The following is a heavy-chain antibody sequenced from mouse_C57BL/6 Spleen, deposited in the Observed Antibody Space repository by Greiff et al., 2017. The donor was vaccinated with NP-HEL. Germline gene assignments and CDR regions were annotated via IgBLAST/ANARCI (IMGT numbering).Heavy chain of an antibody. J-gene: IGHJ4*01. CDR2: ISDGGSYT. V-gene: IGHV5-4*01. D-gene: IGHD2-4*01. Sequence: EVQLQESGGGLVKPGGSLKLSCAASGFTFSSYAMSWVRQTPEKRLEWVATISDGGSYTYYPDNVKGRFTISRDNAKNNLYLQMSHLKSEDTAMYYCARESFDYDYAMDYWGQGTSVTVSS. CDR1: GFTFSSYA. CDR3: ARESFDYDYAMDY.